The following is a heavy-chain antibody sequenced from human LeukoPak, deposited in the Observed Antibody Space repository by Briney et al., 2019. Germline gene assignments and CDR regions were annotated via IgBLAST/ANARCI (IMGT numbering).Heavy chain of an antibody. V-gene: IGHV3-21*01. CDR1: GFTFSDHY. J-gene: IGHJ3*02. CDR2: IDSSNYYI. D-gene: IGHD1-26*01. CDR3: ARDPTSSWETAFDI. Sequence: GGSLRLSCAASGFTFSDHYLDWVRQAPGKGLEWVSSIDSSNYYIYYADSVKGRFTISRDNAKNSLYLQMNSLGAEDTAVYYCARDPTSSWETAFDIWGQGTMVTVSS.